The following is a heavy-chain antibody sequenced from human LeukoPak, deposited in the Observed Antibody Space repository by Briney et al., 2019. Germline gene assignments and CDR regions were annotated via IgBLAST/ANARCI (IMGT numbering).Heavy chain of an antibody. CDR3: AKGDYFWSGRDAYYFDY. CDR1: RFSVGTNY. CDR2: IFAGGET. Sequence: GGSLRLSCAASRFSVGTNYLTWVRQAPGKGLEWVSLIFAGGETSYADSVRGRFTISRDNSKNTLYLQMNSLRAEDTAVYYCAKGDYFWSGRDAYYFDYWGQGTLVTVSS. D-gene: IGHD3-3*01. V-gene: IGHV3-66*01. J-gene: IGHJ4*02.